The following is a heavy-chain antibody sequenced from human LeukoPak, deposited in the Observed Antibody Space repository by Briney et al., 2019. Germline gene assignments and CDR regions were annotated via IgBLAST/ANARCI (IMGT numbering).Heavy chain of an antibody. Sequence: SETLSLTCTVSGYSISSGYYWGWIRQPPGKGLEWIGSIYHSGSTYYNPSLKSRVTISVDTSKNQFSLKLSSVTAADTAVYYCARDLGVVVAGTGGYFDYWGQGTLVTVSS. CDR2: IYHSGST. CDR3: ARDLGVVVAGTGGYFDY. V-gene: IGHV4-38-2*02. J-gene: IGHJ4*02. CDR1: GYSISSGYY. D-gene: IGHD6-19*01.